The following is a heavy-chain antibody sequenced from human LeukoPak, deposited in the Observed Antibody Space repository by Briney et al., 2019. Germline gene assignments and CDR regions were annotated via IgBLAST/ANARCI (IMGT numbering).Heavy chain of an antibody. CDR3: ARVGSGWYVGWFDP. J-gene: IGHJ5*02. CDR2: ISAYNGNT. V-gene: IGHV1-18*01. Sequence: ASVRVSCKASGYTFTSYGISWVRQAPGQGLEWMGWISAYNGNTNYAQKLQGRVTMATDTSTSTAYMELRSLRSDDTAVYYCARVGSGWYVGWFDPWGQGTLVTVSS. CDR1: GYTFTSYG. D-gene: IGHD6-19*01.